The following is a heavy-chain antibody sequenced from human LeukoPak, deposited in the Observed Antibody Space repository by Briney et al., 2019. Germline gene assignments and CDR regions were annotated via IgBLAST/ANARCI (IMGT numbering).Heavy chain of an antibody. CDR1: GFTFSSYA. CDR2: ISYDGSNK. V-gene: IGHV3-30*04. CDR3: ARDWSSSWLPLFDY. D-gene: IGHD6-13*01. J-gene: IGHJ4*02. Sequence: GRSLRLSCAASGFTFSSYAMHWVRQAPGKGLEWVAVISYDGSNKYYADSVKGRFTISRDNSKNTLYLQMNSLRAEDTAVYYCARDWSSSWLPLFDYWGQGTLVTVSS.